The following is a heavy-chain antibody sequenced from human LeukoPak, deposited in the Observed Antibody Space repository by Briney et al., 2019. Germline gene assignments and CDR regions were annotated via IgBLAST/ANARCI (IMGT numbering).Heavy chain of an antibody. CDR3: ARAPPFTPTYYYDSSGLQYGFDY. CDR1: GGTFSSYA. CDR2: IIPIFGTA. V-gene: IGHV1-69*13. J-gene: IGHJ4*02. D-gene: IGHD3-22*01. Sequence: GASVKVSCKASGGTFSSYAISWVRQAPGQGLEWMGGIIPIFGTANYAQKFQGRVTITADESTSTAYMELSSLRSEDTAVYYCARAPPFTPTYYYDSSGLQYGFDYWGQGTLVTVSS.